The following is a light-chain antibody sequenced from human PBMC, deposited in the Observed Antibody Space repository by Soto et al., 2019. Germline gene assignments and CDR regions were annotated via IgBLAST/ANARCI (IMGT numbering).Light chain of an antibody. Sequence: EVVMTQSPVTLSVSPGERVTLSCCASPSISSNLAWYQKKPGQAPRLLIYGASTRASGIPARFSGSGSGTEFTLTISSLQSEDFAVYYCQQYNNWPPYTFGQGTKLEIK. CDR2: GAS. CDR3: QQYNNWPPYT. CDR1: PSISSN. V-gene: IGKV3-15*01. J-gene: IGKJ2*01.